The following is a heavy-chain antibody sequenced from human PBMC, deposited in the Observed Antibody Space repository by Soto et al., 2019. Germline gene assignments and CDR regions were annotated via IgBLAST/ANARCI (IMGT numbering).Heavy chain of an antibody. J-gene: IGHJ4*02. V-gene: IGHV4-30-2*01. Sequence: SLNLSDTCTLSGGSITTGGYSWGWIRQPPGKGLEWIGFIYHSGSTYYNPSLRSRVTVSADRSKNQFSLRLTSVTAADTARYYCARVFSNYLRHFDSWGQGILVTV. CDR1: GGSITTGGYS. CDR2: IYHSGST. D-gene: IGHD1-7*01. CDR3: ARVFSNYLRHFDS.